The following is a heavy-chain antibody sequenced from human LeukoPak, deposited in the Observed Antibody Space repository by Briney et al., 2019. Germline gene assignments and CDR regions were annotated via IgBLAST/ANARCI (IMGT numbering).Heavy chain of an antibody. J-gene: IGHJ4*02. D-gene: IGHD2-21*02. CDR1: GGSFSSRSYY. CDR3: ARSPPFCGGDCYVDY. V-gene: IGHV4-39*01. Sequence: SETLSLTCSVSGGSFSSRSYYWAWIRQPPGKGLDWIGNLYYSGSTDYNPSLKSRVTISVHTSKNQFSLNLISVTAADTAVYYCARSPPFCGGDCYVDYWGQGTQVTVSS. CDR2: LYYSGST.